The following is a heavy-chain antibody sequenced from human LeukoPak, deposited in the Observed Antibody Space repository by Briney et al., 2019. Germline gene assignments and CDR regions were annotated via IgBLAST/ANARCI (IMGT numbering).Heavy chain of an antibody. CDR1: GFTFSSYS. Sequence: GGPLRLSCAASGFTFSSYSMNWVRQAPGKGLEWVSSISSSSSYIYYADSVKGRFTISRDNAKNSLYLQMNSLRAEDTAVYYCARSGSYNYNWFDPWGQGTLVTVSS. V-gene: IGHV3-21*01. J-gene: IGHJ5*02. D-gene: IGHD1-26*01. CDR2: ISSSSSYI. CDR3: ARSGSYNYNWFDP.